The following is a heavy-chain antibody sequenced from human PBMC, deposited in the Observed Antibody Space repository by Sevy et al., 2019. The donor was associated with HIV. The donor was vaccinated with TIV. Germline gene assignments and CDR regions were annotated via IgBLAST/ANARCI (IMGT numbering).Heavy chain of an antibody. CDR2: IYYSGST. D-gene: IGHD4-17*01. J-gene: IGHJ4*02. V-gene: IGHV4-39*01. CDR3: ARVRWEDYGDYYFDY. Sequence: SETLSLTCTVSGGSISSSSYYWGWIRQPPGKGLEWIGSIYYSGSTYYNPSLKSRVTISVDTSKNQFSLKLSSVTAADTAVYYCARVRWEDYGDYYFDYWGQGTLVTVSS. CDR1: GGSISSSSYY.